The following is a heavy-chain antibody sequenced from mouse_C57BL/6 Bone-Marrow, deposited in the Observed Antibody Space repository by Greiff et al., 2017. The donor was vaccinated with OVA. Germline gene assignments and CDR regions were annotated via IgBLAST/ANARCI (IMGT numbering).Heavy chain of an antibody. CDR1: GYTFTSYW. D-gene: IGHD2-10*01. CDR3: ALLCRSYYFDY. Sequence: VQLQQPGAELVMPGASVKLSCKASGYTFTSYWMHWVKQRPGQGLEWIGEIDPSDSYTNYNQKFKGKSTLTVDKSSSTAYMQLSSLTSEDSAVYYCALLCRSYYFDYWGQGTTLTVSS. CDR2: IDPSDSYT. J-gene: IGHJ2*01. V-gene: IGHV1-69*01.